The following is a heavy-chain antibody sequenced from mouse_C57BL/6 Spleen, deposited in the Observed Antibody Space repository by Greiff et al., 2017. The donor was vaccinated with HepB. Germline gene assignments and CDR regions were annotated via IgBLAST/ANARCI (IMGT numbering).Heavy chain of an antibody. D-gene: IGHD2-3*01. V-gene: IGHV3-1*01. J-gene: IGHJ3*01. CDR2: ISYSGST. CDR1: GYSITSGYD. Sequence: EVKLQESGPGMVKPSQSLSLTCTVTGYSITSGYDWHWIRHFPGNKLEWMGYISYSGSTNYNPSLKSRISITHDTSKNHFFLKLNSVTTEDTATYYCARDGDGGFAYWGQGTLVTVSA. CDR3: ARDGDGGFAY.